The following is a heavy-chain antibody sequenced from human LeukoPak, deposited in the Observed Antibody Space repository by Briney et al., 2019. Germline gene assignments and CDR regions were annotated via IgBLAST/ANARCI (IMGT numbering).Heavy chain of an antibody. D-gene: IGHD6-13*01. CDR1: GFTFSTYA. Sequence: GGSLRLSCAASGFTFSTYAMHWVRQAPGKGLEWVAVISYDGSNKYYADSVKGRFTTSRDNSKNTLYLQMNTLRAEDTAVYYCAKDRYSGLNTIDYWGQGTLVTVSS. CDR3: AKDRYSGLNTIDY. CDR2: ISYDGSNK. V-gene: IGHV3-30*18. J-gene: IGHJ4*02.